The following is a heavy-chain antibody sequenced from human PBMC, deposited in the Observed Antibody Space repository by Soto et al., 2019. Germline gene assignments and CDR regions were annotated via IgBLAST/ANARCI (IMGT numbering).Heavy chain of an antibody. CDR3: TKPGGHKPIDD. CDR1: GYNFISYW. D-gene: IGHD3-10*01. J-gene: IGHJ4*02. V-gene: IGHV5-10-1*01. CDR2: IDPSDSYT. Sequence: GESLKISCKASGYNFISYWINWVRQKPGKGLEWMGRIDPSDSYTNYSPSFQGHVTISADKSISTGYLQWSSLKASDTAMYYCTKPGGHKPIDDWGQGTLVTVPS.